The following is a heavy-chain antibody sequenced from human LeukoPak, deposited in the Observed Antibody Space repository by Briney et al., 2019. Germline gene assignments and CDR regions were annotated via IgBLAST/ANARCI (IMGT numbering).Heavy chain of an antibody. Sequence: GASVKVSCKASGYTFTSYAMNWVRQAPGQGLEWMGWINTNTGNPTYAQGFTGRFVFSLDTSVSTAYLQISSLKAEDTAVYYCAVAGYCSGGSCAYYFDYWGQGTLVTVSS. V-gene: IGHV7-4-1*02. CDR1: GYTFTSYA. D-gene: IGHD2-15*01. J-gene: IGHJ4*02. CDR2: INTNTGNP. CDR3: AVAGYCSGGSCAYYFDY.